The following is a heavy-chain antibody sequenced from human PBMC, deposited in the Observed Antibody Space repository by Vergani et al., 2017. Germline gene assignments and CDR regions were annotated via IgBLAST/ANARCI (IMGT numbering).Heavy chain of an antibody. D-gene: IGHD3-9*01. CDR3: ARVMYRDEASTGYRLEGMDI. CDR2: IYSTGST. CDR1: GGSFNTYY. J-gene: IGHJ6*02. V-gene: IGHV4-59*13. Sequence: QVQLEESGPGLVKPSETLSLTCTVSGGSFNTYYWSWIRQSPGKGLEWYGYIYSTGSTNYNPSLNSRITMSEDTSKNQFSLKLRSVTAADTAVYFCARVMYRDEASTGYRLEGMDIWGQGTTVTISS.